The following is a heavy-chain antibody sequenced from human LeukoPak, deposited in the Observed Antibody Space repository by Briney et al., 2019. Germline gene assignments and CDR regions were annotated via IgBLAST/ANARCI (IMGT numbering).Heavy chain of an antibody. V-gene: IGHV3-53*01. J-gene: IGHJ6*03. CDR2: IYSGGST. Sequence: PGGSLRLSCAASGFTVTDAWMNWVRQAPGQGLEWVSLIYSGGSTYYADSVKGRFTISRDNSKNTLYLQMNSLRAEDTAVYYCAREDYYYYYMDVWGKGTTVTISS. CDR3: AREDYYYYYMDV. CDR1: GFTVTDAW.